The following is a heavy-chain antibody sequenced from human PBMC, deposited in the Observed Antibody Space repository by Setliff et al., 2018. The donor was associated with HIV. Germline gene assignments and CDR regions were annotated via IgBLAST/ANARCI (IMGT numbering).Heavy chain of an antibody. D-gene: IGHD3-10*01. CDR1: GDSIRSGDFY. J-gene: IGHJ4*02. CDR2: IYYSGST. V-gene: IGHV4-39*01. Sequence: SETLSLTCTVSGDSIRSGDFYWSWIRQSPGKGLEWIGSIYYSGSTYYNPSLKSRVTISVDTSKNQFSLKLSSVTAADTAVYYCARQGVVSFPFDYWGQGTLVTVSS. CDR3: ARQGVVSFPFDY.